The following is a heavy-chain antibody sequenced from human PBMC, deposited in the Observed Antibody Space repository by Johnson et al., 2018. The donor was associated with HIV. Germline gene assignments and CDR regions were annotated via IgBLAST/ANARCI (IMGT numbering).Heavy chain of an antibody. J-gene: IGHJ3*02. CDR2: ISYDGSNK. D-gene: IGHD5-18*01. CDR3: AGGVETAMVGLGNDAFDI. CDR1: GFTFSTYA. V-gene: IGHV3-30*04. Sequence: QVQLVESGGGVVQPGRSLRLSCAASGFTFSTYAMHWVRQAPGKGLEWVTVISYDGSNKYYADSVKGRFTISRDNSKNTVYIQMNSRRAEDTAVYYCAGGVETAMVGLGNDAFDIWGEGTMVTVSS.